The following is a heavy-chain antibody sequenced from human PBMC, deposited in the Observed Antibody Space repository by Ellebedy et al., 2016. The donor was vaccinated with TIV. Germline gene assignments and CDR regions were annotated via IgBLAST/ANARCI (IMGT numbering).Heavy chain of an antibody. CDR3: ARDYRDPTFFDY. CDR1: GFTFSRYN. J-gene: IGHJ4*02. D-gene: IGHD4-17*01. V-gene: IGHV3-33*01. Sequence: PGGSLRLSCAASGFTFSRYNMHWVRQAPGKGLEWVTVIAYDESYKYYADSVKGRFSVSRDNSKDTVYLQLNSLRPEDTAVYYCARDYRDPTFFDYWGQGTLVTVSS. CDR2: IAYDESYK.